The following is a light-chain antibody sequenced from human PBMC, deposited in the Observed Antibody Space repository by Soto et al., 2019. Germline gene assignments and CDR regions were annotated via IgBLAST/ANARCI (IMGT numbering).Light chain of an antibody. CDR3: QQYNNWPQT. Sequence: EIMMTQSPATLSVSLGERATLSCRASQSVNSNLAWYQQKPGQAPRLLIYGASTRATGIPARFSGSGSGTEFTLTISSLQSEDFAVYYCQQYNNWPQTFGQGTKVDIK. V-gene: IGKV3-15*01. CDR2: GAS. J-gene: IGKJ1*01. CDR1: QSVNSN.